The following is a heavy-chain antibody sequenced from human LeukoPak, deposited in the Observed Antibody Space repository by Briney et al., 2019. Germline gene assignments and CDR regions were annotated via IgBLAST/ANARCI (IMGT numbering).Heavy chain of an antibody. J-gene: IGHJ6*02. CDR2: IYYSGST. CDR3: ARHENHDYGDYRGEYGMDV. Sequence: PKTLSLTCTVSGGSISSSSYYWGWIRQPPGKGLEWIGSIYYSGSTYYNPSLKSRVTISVDTSKNQFSLKLSSVTAADTAVYYCARHENHDYGDYRGEYGMDVWGQGTTVTVSS. CDR1: GGSISSSSYY. V-gene: IGHV4-39*01. D-gene: IGHD4-17*01.